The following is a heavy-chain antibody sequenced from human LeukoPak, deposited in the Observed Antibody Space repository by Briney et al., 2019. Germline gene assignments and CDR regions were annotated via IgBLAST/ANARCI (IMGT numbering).Heavy chain of an antibody. J-gene: IGHJ6*03. V-gene: IGHV4-39*01. CDR3: ARQVSDYYYYYIDV. Sequence: SETLSLTCTVSGGSISSTGYYWDWIRQPPGKGLEWIGSIYYSETTYYNSSLKSRVTISLDTSKNQFSLSLKSVTAADTAVYYCARQVSDYYYYYIDVWCKGATVTVSS. CDR2: IYYSETT. CDR1: GGSISSTGYY. D-gene: IGHD5/OR15-5a*01.